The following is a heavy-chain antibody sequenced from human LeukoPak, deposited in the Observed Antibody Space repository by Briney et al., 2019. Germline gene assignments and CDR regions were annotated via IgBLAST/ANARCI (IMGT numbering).Heavy chain of an antibody. CDR3: ARRAGAYSHPYDH. Sequence: GGSLRLSCTVSGFTVSTNSMSWVRQAPGKGLEWVSFIYSDNTHYSDSVKGRFTISRDNSKNTLYLQMNSLRAEDTAVYYCARRAGAYSHPYDHWGQGTLVTVSS. CDR1: GFTVSTNS. V-gene: IGHV3-53*01. J-gene: IGHJ4*02. D-gene: IGHD4/OR15-4a*01. CDR2: IYSDNT.